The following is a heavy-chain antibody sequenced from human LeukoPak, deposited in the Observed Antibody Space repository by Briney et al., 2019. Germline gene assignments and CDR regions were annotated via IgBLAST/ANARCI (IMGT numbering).Heavy chain of an antibody. V-gene: IGHV3-15*01. D-gene: IGHD6-19*01. CDR3: ATVRTVSDSSLDY. CDR2: IRSQSDGGTA. J-gene: IGHJ4*02. CDR1: GFTFSSYA. Sequence: GGSLRLSCAASGFTFSSYAMSWVRQAPGKGLEWVGRIRSQSDGGTADYAAPVKGRMTISRDHSINTLYLQMNNLKTEDTAVYFCATVRTVSDSSLDYWGQGTLVTVSS.